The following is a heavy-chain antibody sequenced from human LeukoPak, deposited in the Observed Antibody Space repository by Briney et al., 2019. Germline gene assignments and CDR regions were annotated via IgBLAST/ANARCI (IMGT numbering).Heavy chain of an antibody. D-gene: IGHD3-3*01. CDR3: ARHQMNYDLWSGYYRGFDS. V-gene: IGHV5-51*01. CDR2: IYPGDSES. J-gene: IGHJ5*01. Sequence: GESPKISCKGFEYSFTSHWIGWVRQKPGKGLEWMAIIYPGDSESRYNPSFQGQVTISADKSINTAYLQWRSLKASDTAMYYCARHQMNYDLWSGYYRGFDSWGQGTLVTVSS. CDR1: EYSFTSHW.